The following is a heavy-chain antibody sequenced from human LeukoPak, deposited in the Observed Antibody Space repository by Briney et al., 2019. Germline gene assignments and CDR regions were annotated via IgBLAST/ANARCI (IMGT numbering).Heavy chain of an antibody. V-gene: IGHV3-15*01. J-gene: IGHJ4*02. CDR2: IKSKTDGGTT. Sequence: GGSLRLSCAASGFTFSNAWMTWVSQAPGKGLEWVGHIKSKTDGGTTDYAAPVKGRFTISRDDSKNTLYLQMNSLKTEDTAVYYCTTVGCRSTSCYADYWGQGTLVTVSS. CDR3: TTVGCRSTSCYADY. CDR1: GFTFSNAW. D-gene: IGHD2-2*01.